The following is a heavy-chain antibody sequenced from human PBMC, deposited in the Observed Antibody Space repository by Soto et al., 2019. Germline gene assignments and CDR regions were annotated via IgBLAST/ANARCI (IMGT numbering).Heavy chain of an antibody. CDR1: GITLSNAW. CDR3: ATPRPGTHGYGY. V-gene: IGHV3-15*01. Sequence: EVQLVESGGGLVKPGGSLSLSCAASGITLSNAWMTWVRQAPGKGLEWVGRIKSKADGSTTEYGSPVKDRFIITRDDSDNTLDLQMHSLKTEDTAVYHCATPRPGTHGYGYWGQGTLVTVSS. J-gene: IGHJ4*02. CDR2: IKSKADGSTT. D-gene: IGHD5-18*01.